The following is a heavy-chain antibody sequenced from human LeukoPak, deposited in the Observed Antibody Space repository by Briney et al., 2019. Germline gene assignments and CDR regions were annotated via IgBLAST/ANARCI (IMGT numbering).Heavy chain of an antibody. CDR1: GYTFTGYY. J-gene: IGHJ5*02. V-gene: IGHV1-2*02. Sequence: ASVKVSCKASGYTFTGYYMHWVRQAPGQGLEWMGWNNPNSGGTNYAQKFQGRVTMTRDTSISTAYMELSRLRSDDTAVYYCARDRDISRSNWFDPWGQGTLVTVSS. D-gene: IGHD2-2*01. CDR3: ARDRDISRSNWFDP. CDR2: NNPNSGGT.